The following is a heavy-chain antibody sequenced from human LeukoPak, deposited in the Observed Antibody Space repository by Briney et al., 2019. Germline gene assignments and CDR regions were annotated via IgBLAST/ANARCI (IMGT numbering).Heavy chain of an antibody. D-gene: IGHD2/OR15-2a*01. J-gene: IGHJ3*02. V-gene: IGHV4-4*02. CDR3: ASFYGQGAFDI. Sequence: SETLSLTCTVSGGSVRSNNWWYWVRQPPGKGLEWIGEIYHTGSVNYSPSLKSRVTISVDKSNNQFSLRLSSVTAADTAVYYCASFYGQGAFDIWGQGTMVTVSS. CDR1: GGSVRSNNW. CDR2: IYHTGSV.